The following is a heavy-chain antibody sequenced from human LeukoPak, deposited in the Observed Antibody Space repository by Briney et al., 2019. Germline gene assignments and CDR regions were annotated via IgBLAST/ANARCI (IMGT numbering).Heavy chain of an antibody. D-gene: IGHD3-22*01. J-gene: IGHJ6*02. Sequence: SQTLSLTCTVSGGSISSGGYYWSWIRQHPRKGLEWIGYIYYSGSTYYNPSLKSRVTISVDTSKNQFSLKLSSVTAADTAVYYCARSHYYDSSGYYYYYGMDVWGQGTTVTVSS. CDR3: ARSHYYDSSGYYYYYGMDV. CDR1: GGSISSGGYY. V-gene: IGHV4-31*03. CDR2: IYYSGST.